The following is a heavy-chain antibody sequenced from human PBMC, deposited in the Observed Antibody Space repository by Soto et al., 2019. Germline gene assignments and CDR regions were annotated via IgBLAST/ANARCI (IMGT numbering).Heavy chain of an antibody. CDR1: GGSISSGGYY. Sequence: SETLSLTCTVSGGSISSGGYYWSWIRQHPGKGLEWIGYIYYTGSTYYNPSLKSRVTMSVDTSKNQFSLRVSSVTAADTAVYYCARGPDYYDNSGMTFHVWGQGTMVTVS. CDR3: ARGPDYYDNSGMTFHV. J-gene: IGHJ3*01. CDR2: IYYTGST. D-gene: IGHD3-22*01. V-gene: IGHV4-31*03.